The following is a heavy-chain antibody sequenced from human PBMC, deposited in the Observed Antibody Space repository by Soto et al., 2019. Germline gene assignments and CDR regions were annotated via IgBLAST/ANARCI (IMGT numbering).Heavy chain of an antibody. CDR3: AQIKNTIFGVAMGC. CDR2: IIPIFGTA. D-gene: IGHD3-3*01. J-gene: IGHJ4*02. Sequence: SVKVSCKASGGTFSSYAISWVRQAPGQGLEWMGGIIPIFGTANYAQKFQGRVTITADESTSTAYMELSSLRSEDTAVYYCAQIKNTIFGVAMGCWGQGTLVTVSS. CDR1: GGTFSSYA. V-gene: IGHV1-69*13.